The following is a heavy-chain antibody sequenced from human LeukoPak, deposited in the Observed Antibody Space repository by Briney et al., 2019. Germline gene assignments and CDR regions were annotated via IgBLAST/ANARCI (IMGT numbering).Heavy chain of an antibody. D-gene: IGHD3-16*01. CDR3: ARDWGY. V-gene: IGHV3-23*01. CDR2: ISGGGGST. CDR1: GFTFSNYA. Sequence: GGSLRLSCAASGFTFSNYAMSWVRQAPGKELEWVSAISGGGGSTYYADSVKGRFTISRDDSKNTLYLQVNDLRAEDTAVYYCARDWGYWGQGTLVTVSS. J-gene: IGHJ4*02.